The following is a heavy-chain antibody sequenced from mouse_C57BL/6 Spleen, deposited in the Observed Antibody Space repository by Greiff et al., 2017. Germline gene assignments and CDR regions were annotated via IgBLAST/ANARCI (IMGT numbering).Heavy chain of an antibody. V-gene: IGHV1-53*01. Sequence: VQLQQPGTELVKPGASVKLSCKATGYTFTSYWMPWVKQRPGQGLEWIGTINPGSGSTNYTEKFKSKATLTVDKSSSTAYMQLSSLTSEDSAVYYCARYPGRAFDYWGQGTTVTVSS. CDR1: GYTFTSYW. CDR3: ARYPGRAFDY. CDR2: INPGSGST. J-gene: IGHJ2*01. D-gene: IGHD3-3*01.